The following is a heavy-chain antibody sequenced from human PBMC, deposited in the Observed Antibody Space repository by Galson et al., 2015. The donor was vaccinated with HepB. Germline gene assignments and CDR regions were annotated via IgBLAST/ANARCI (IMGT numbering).Heavy chain of an antibody. V-gene: IGHV1-18*01. J-gene: IGHJ3*02. CDR2: ISAYNGNT. D-gene: IGHD3-22*01. CDR3: ARDRAYYYDSSGYPDDAFDI. CDR1: GYTFTSYG. Sequence: SVKVSCKASGYTFTSYGISWVRQAPGQGLEWMGWISAYNGNTNYAQKLQGRVTMTTDTSTSTAYMELRSLRSDDTAVYYCARDRAYYYDSSGYPDDAFDIWGQGTMVTVSS.